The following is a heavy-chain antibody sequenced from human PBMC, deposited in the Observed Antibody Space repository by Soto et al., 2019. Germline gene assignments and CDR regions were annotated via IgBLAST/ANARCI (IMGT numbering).Heavy chain of an antibody. CDR2: INGDGTGT. CDR1: GFTFSNYW. V-gene: IGHV3-74*01. CDR3: GRGASGSYRLDY. J-gene: IGHJ4*02. D-gene: IGHD3-10*01. Sequence: VQLVESGGGLVQPGGSLRLSCAASGFTFSNYWMHWVRQAPGKGLVWVSRINGDGTGTNYADSVKGQFTISRDNAKNTLYRQMNSLRAEDTAVYYCGRGASGSYRLDYWGQGTLVTVSS.